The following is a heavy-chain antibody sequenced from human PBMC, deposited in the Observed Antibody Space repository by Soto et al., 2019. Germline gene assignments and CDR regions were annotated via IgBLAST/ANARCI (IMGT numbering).Heavy chain of an antibody. CDR1: GGSFSGYF. CDR3: ARDLSGYYSGMDV. Sequence: QVHLQQWGAGLLKPSETLSLTCAVYGGSFSGYFWNWVRQPPGKGLEWIGEINHSGSTKYNPSLKSRVPLSVDTSKNHFFLRGFSVPAADTAVYYCARDLSGYYSGMDVWGQGTTVTVS. J-gene: IGHJ6*02. V-gene: IGHV4-34*01. CDR2: INHSGST.